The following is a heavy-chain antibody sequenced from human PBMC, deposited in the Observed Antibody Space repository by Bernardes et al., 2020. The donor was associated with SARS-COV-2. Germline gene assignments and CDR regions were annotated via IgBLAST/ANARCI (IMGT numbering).Heavy chain of an antibody. CDR3: ARAPTIFGPDYGVDV. CDR2: IYYTGST. V-gene: IGHV4-59*01. Sequence: SETLSLTCTVSGGSISTYHWSWIRQPPGKGLEWIGYIYYTGSTNYNPSLQSRVTISLDTSKHQFSLTLTSVTAADTAVYYCARAPTIFGPDYGVDVWGQGTTVTVSS. D-gene: IGHD3-3*01. J-gene: IGHJ6*02. CDR1: GGSISTYH.